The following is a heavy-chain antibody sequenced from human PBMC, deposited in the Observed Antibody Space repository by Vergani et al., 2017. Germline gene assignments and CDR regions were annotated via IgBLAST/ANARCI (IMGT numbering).Heavy chain of an antibody. D-gene: IGHD4-11*01. CDR3: ARLQYTAIPDY. CDR2: IHYSGST. Sequence: QVQLQESGPGLVKPSETLSLTCTVSGGSISSYYWSWIRQPPGKGLEWIGYIHYSGSTNYNPSLKSRVTISVDTSKNQFSLKLSSVTAADTAVYYCARLQYTAIPDYWGQGTLVTVSS. V-gene: IGHV4-59*08. CDR1: GGSISSYY. J-gene: IGHJ4*02.